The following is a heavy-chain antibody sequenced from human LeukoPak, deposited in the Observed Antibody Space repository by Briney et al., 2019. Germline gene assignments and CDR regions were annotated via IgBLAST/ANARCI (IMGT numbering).Heavy chain of an antibody. V-gene: IGHV3-48*04. D-gene: IGHD2-21*02. CDR2: ISSSVSTI. CDR1: GFTFSSHS. Sequence: TGGSLRLSCAAAGFTFSSHSINSVRQAPGKGLWWGSYISSSVSTIYYADSVKGRFTVSRDNAKNSLYLQMNSLRAEDTAVYYCARDLAYCGGACYSPAAFDIWGQGTMVTVSS. CDR3: ARDLAYCGGACYSPAAFDI. J-gene: IGHJ3*02.